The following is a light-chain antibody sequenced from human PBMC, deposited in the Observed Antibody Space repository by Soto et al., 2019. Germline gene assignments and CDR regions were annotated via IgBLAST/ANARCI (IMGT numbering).Light chain of an antibody. V-gene: IGKV1-5*01. CDR3: QQYNSYSRT. Sequence: IQMTQSTSSLSASVGDRVTITLLASQRIDTYLNWYQQKSGKAPKLLIYDASSLESGVPSRFSGSGSGTEFTLTISSLQPDDFATYYCQQYNSYSRTFGQGTKVDIK. CDR1: QRIDTY. J-gene: IGKJ1*01. CDR2: DAS.